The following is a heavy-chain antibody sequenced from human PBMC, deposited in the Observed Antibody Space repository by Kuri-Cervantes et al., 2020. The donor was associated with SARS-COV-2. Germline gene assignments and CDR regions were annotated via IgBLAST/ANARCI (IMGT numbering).Heavy chain of an antibody. CDR1: GYTFTSYD. J-gene: IGHJ4*02. CDR3: AKEGSSKAKGYSGSRTGPFAY. V-gene: IGHV1-8*01. CDR2: MNPNSGNT. Sequence: ASVKVSCKASGYTFTSYDINWVRQATGQGLEWMGWMNPNSGNTGYAQKFQGRVTMTRNTSISTAYMELSSLRAEDTAVYYCAKEGSSKAKGYSGSRTGPFAYWGQGTLVTVSS. D-gene: IGHD1-26*01.